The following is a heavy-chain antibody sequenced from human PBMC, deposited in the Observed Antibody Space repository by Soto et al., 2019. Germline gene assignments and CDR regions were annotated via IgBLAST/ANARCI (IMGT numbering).Heavy chain of an antibody. CDR2: VKSKAHGGTS. V-gene: IGHV3-15*07. J-gene: IGHJ4*01. Sequence: PGGSLRLSCAASVFTFRNAWIHWVREAPGKGQVWVGRVKSKAHGGTSGYAEPEKGRFAVSRDDSNKMVYLHMDSLQIEDTAIYYCTTDSYSTIPIDRFDYWGHGTPVTVSS. D-gene: IGHD4-4*01. CDR1: VFTFRNAW. CDR3: TTDSYSTIPIDRFDY.